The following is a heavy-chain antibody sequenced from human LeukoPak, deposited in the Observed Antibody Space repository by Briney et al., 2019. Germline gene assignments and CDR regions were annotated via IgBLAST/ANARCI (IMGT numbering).Heavy chain of an antibody. V-gene: IGHV1-2*02. CDR2: INPNSGGT. Sequence: ASVKVSCKASGYTFTGYYMHWVRQAPGQGLEWMGWINPNSGGTSYAQKFQGRVTLTRDTSISTAYIELSSLRFDDTAVYYCASFNYGGVDYWGQGTLVTVSS. CDR3: ASFNYGGVDY. CDR1: GYTFTGYY. J-gene: IGHJ4*02. D-gene: IGHD4-23*01.